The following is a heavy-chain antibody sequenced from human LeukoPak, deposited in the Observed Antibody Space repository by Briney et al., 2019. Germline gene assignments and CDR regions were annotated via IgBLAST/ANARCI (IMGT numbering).Heavy chain of an antibody. CDR3: AKGHYSGSSTYYFDY. V-gene: IGHV3-23*01. CDR1: GFAFSSYA. D-gene: IGHD1-26*01. Sequence: PGGSLRLSCAASGFAFSSYAMSWVRQAPGKGLEWVSGISESGGSTYYAGSVKGRLTISRDNSKNTLYLQMNSLRVEDTAVYYCAKGHYSGSSTYYFDYWGQGTLVIVSS. CDR2: ISESGGST. J-gene: IGHJ4*02.